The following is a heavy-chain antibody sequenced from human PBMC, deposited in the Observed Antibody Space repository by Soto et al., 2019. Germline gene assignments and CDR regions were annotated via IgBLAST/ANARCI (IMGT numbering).Heavy chain of an antibody. V-gene: IGHV1-18*04. D-gene: IGHD3-16*01. Sequence: QVQLVQSGAEVKKPGASVKVSCKASGYTFNAYGISWVRQAPGQGLEWMGWISAYNGNTNYAQKFHGRVTMTTDTSTSTAYMDLRSLRSDDTAVYYCAREDKQFGDPDAFDIWGQGTMVTVSS. CDR3: AREDKQFGDPDAFDI. J-gene: IGHJ3*02. CDR2: ISAYNGNT. CDR1: GYTFNAYG.